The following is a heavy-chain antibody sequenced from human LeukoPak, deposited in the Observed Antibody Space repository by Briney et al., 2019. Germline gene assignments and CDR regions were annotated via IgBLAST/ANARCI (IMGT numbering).Heavy chain of an antibody. CDR1: GYTFTSYG. J-gene: IGHJ4*02. Sequence: ASVKVSCKASGYTFTSYGISWVRQAPGQGLEWMGWISAYNGNTNYAQKLQGRVTMTRDMSTSTVYMELSSLRSEDTAVYYCARDQVRYFDYWGQGTLVTVSS. CDR2: ISAYNGNT. CDR3: ARDQVRYFDY. V-gene: IGHV1-18*01. D-gene: IGHD3-9*01.